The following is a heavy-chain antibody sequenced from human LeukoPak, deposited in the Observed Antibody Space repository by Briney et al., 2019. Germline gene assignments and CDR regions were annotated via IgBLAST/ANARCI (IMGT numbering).Heavy chain of an antibody. V-gene: IGHV3-23*01. CDR2: ISGSGGST. CDR1: GFTFSSYA. D-gene: IGHD3-22*01. Sequence: PGGSLRLSCAASGFTFSSYAMSWVRQAPGKGLEWVSAISGSGGSTYYADSVKGRFTISRDNSKNTLYLQMNSLRAEDTAVSYCAKNSDSSGYYHLGAFHIWGQGTMVTVSS. CDR3: AKNSDSSGYYHLGAFHI. J-gene: IGHJ3*02.